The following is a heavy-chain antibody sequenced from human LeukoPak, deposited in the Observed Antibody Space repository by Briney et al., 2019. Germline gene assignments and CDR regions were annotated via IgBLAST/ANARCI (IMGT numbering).Heavy chain of an antibody. CDR3: ARASDPWLQLT. V-gene: IGHV4-4*07. CDR1: GGSMRSFY. D-gene: IGHD5-24*01. Sequence: SETLSLTCTVSGGSMRSFYWSFIRQPAGKGPEWIGRIHTSGTTWYNASLKSRVTMSVDTSKNQFSLRLTSVTAADTAVYYCARASDPWLQLTWGQGTLVTVSS. CDR2: IHTSGTT. J-gene: IGHJ5*02.